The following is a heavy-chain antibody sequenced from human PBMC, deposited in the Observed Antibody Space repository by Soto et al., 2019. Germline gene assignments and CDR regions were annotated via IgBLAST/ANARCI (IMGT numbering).Heavy chain of an antibody. D-gene: IGHD3-10*01. J-gene: IGHJ4*02. V-gene: IGHV3-30*18. CDR1: GFTFSSYG. CDR2: ISYDGSNK. CDR3: AKDSTGLLWFGEFDY. Sequence: GGSLRLSCAASGFTFSSYGMHWVRQAPGKGLEWVAVISYDGSNKYYADSVKGRFTISRANSKNTLYLQMNSLRAEDTAVYYCAKDSTGLLWFGEFDYWGQGTLVTVSS.